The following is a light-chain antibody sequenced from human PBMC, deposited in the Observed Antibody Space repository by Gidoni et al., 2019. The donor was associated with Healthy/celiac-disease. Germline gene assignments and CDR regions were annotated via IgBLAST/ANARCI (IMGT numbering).Light chain of an antibody. CDR3: QAWDSSTVV. Sequence: SYELTQPPSVSVSPGQTASITCSGDKLGEKYACWYQQKQGQSPVLVIYQDSKRPSGIPERFSGSSSGNTATLTISGTQAMDEADYYCQAWDSSTVVFGGGTKLTVL. CDR1: KLGEKY. CDR2: QDS. V-gene: IGLV3-1*01. J-gene: IGLJ2*01.